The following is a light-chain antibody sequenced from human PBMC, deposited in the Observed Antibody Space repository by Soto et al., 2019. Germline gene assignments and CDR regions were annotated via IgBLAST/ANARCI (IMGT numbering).Light chain of an antibody. CDR2: AAS. J-gene: IGKJ3*01. CDR1: QTLSINS. CDR3: QQYDGAPLP. V-gene: IGKV3-20*01. Sequence: EIVWTQSPDTLSLSPGERATLFCRASQTLSINSLAWYQQKPGQAPRLLIYAASTRDTGIPDRFNGSGSGTDFSLTINRLEPEDFAVYSCQQYDGAPLPFGPGTKVDVK.